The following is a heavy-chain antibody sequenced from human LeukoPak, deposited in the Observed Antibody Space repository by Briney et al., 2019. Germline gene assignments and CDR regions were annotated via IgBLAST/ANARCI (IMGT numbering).Heavy chain of an antibody. CDR3: ARLFWSGDNWFDP. CDR2: ISAYNGNT. Sequence: GASVKVSCKASGGTFSSYAISWVRQAPGQGLEWMGWISAYNGNTNYAQKLQGRVTMTTDTSTSTAYMELRSLRSDDTAVYYCARLFWSGDNWFDPWGQGTLVTVSS. CDR1: GGTFSSYA. V-gene: IGHV1-18*01. D-gene: IGHD3-3*01. J-gene: IGHJ5*02.